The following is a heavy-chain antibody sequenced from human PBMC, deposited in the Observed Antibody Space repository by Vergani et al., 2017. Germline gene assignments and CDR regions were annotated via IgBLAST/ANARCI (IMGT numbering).Heavy chain of an antibody. V-gene: IGHV4-34*01. CDR3: ASGPRPLLLWFGELSSYMDV. CDR2: INHSGST. J-gene: IGHJ6*03. CDR1: GGSFSGYY. Sequence: QVQLQQWGAGLLKPSETLSLTCAVYGGSFSGYYWSWIRQPPGKGLEWIGEINHSGSTNYNPSLKSRVTISVDTSKNQCSLKLSSVTAADTAVYYCASGPRPLLLWFGELSSYMDVWGKGTTVTVSS. D-gene: IGHD3-10*01.